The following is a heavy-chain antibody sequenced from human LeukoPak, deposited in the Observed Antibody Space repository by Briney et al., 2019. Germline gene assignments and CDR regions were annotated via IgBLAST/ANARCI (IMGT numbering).Heavy chain of an antibody. CDR1: GFTFGDYA. CDR2: IDQDGSVK. V-gene: IGHV3-7*01. J-gene: IGHJ4*02. CDR3: ARDLYSGSYYGDF. D-gene: IGHD1-26*01. Sequence: GGSLRLSCTASGFTFGDYAMSWVRQAPGKGLEWVANIDQDGSVKNYVDSVKGRFTISRDDAKNSLYLQMNGLRAEDTAMYYCARDLYSGSYYGDFWGQGTLVTVSS.